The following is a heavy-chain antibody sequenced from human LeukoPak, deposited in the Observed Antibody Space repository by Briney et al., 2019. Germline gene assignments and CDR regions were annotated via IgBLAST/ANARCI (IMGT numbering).Heavy chain of an antibody. CDR3: AQHYYDSSGYFY. J-gene: IGHJ4*02. CDR1: GFTVDSNY. Sequence: GGSLRLSCAASGFTVDSNYLSWVRQAPGKGLEWVSYISSSSNKVYYADSVKGRFTISRDNAKNSLFLQMNSLRAEDTAVYYCAQHYYDSSGYFYWGQGTLVTVSS. CDR2: ISSSSNKV. V-gene: IGHV3-48*01. D-gene: IGHD3-22*01.